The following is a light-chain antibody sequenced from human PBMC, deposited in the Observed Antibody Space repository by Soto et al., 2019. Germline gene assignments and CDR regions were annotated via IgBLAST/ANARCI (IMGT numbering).Light chain of an antibody. CDR2: TTS. Sequence: DIQMTQSPSSLSAYVGDRVTITCRASQSISSYLNWYQQKPGKAPNLLMYTTSSLETGVPPRFSGSGSGTDFTPTISSLQPDDFATYYCLQYNSYPFTFGGGTKVDIK. V-gene: IGKV1-39*01. CDR1: QSISSY. J-gene: IGKJ4*01. CDR3: LQYNSYPFT.